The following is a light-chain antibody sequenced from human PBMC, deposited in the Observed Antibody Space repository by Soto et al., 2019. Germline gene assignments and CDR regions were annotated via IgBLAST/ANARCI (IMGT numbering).Light chain of an antibody. V-gene: IGKV1-5*01. CDR3: QQYSSYWT. CDR2: DAS. CDR1: QSISSW. Sequence: DIQMTQSPSTLSASLVDRVTITCRASQSISSWLAWYQQKPGKAPKFLIYDASNLESGVPSRFSGSGSGTEFTLTISSLQPDDFATYYCQQYSSYWTFGQGTKVDIK. J-gene: IGKJ1*01.